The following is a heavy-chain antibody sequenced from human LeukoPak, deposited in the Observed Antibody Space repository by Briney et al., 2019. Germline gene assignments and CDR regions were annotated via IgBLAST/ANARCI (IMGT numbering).Heavy chain of an antibody. CDR3: AKDVGSGWCAVDY. CDR2: GWYDGSKK. V-gene: IGHV3-30*02. J-gene: IGHJ4*02. D-gene: IGHD6-19*01. Sequence: PGGSLRLSCAASGFTFSSYNMHWVRQAPGKGLEWVGFGWYDGSKKYYADSVEGRFTISRDNSKNTPYLQMNSLRAEDTAVYYCAKDVGSGWCAVDYWGQRTLVTVSS. CDR1: GFTFSSYN.